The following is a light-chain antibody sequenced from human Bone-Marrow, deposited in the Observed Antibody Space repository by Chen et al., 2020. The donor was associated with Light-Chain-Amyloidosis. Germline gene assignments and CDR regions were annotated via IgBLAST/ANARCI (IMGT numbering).Light chain of an antibody. CDR1: NIGSTR. CDR2: DDS. V-gene: IGLV3-21*02. J-gene: IGLJ3*02. CDR3: QVWDRSSDRPV. Sequence: SYVLTQPSSVSVAPGPTATIARGGNNIGSTRVHWYQQTPGQAPLLVVYDDSDRPSGIPERLSGSNSGNTATLTISRVEAGDEADYYCQVWDRSSDRPVFGGGTKLTVL.